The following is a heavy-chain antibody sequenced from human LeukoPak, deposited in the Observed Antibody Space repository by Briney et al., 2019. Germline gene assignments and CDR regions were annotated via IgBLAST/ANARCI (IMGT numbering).Heavy chain of an antibody. CDR2: INPNSGGT. CDR1: GYTFTGYY. D-gene: IGHD3-22*01. V-gene: IGHV1-2*06. CDR3: ASDRLEGNYYDSSGYQTFDY. Sequence: GASVKVSCKASGYTFTGYYMHWVRQAPGQGLEWMGLINPNSGGTNYAQKFQGRVTMTRDTSISTAYMELSRLRSDDTAVYYCASDRLEGNYYDSSGYQTFDYWGRGTLVTVSS. J-gene: IGHJ4*02.